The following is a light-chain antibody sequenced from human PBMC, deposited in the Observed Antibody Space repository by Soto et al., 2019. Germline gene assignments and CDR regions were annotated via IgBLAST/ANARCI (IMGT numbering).Light chain of an antibody. V-gene: IGKV1-5*03. Sequence: DIQMTQSPSTLSASVGDRVTITCRASQSISSWLAWYQQKPGKAPKLLIYKASSLESGVPSRFSGSGSGTEFTLTISSLQPDDFATEYCQQYNSYPYTFGQGTKLEIK. CDR2: KAS. CDR1: QSISSW. J-gene: IGKJ2*01. CDR3: QQYNSYPYT.